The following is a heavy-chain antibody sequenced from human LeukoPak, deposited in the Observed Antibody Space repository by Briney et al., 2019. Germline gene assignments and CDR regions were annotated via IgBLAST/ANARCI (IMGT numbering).Heavy chain of an antibody. CDR2: IKQDGSEK. V-gene: IGHV3-7*01. Sequence: GGSLRLSCAASGFTFSSYWMSWVRQAPGKGLEWVANIKQDGSEKYYVDSVKGRFTLSRDNAKNSLYLQMNNLRVEDTAVYYCARAWYTSVYDYWGQGTQIIVFS. D-gene: IGHD6-19*01. CDR1: GFTFSSYW. J-gene: IGHJ4*02. CDR3: ARAWYTSVYDY.